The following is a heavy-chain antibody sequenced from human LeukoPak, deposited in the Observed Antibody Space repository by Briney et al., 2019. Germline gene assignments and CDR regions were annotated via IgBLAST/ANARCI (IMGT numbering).Heavy chain of an antibody. J-gene: IGHJ4*02. V-gene: IGHV3-23*01. D-gene: IGHD6-19*01. CDR3: AKDARRTSGWYFFDH. CDR2: ISDSGGTT. CDR1: GFTFSSLA. Sequence: GGSLRLSCAASGFTFSSLAMGWVRQAPGKGLEWVSVISDSGGTTYYADSVEGRFTISRDNSRNTLYLQMNSLRVEDTAVYYCAKDARRTSGWYFFDHWGQGTLVTVSS.